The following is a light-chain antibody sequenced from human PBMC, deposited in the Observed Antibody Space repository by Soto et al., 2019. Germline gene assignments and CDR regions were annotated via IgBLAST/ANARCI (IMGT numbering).Light chain of an antibody. CDR2: LVI. CDR1: NGDVGAYNF. CDR3: SSYAGSDTFV. Sequence: SALTQPASLSGSPGQSITISCTGTNGDVGAYNFVSWYQQHPGKAPKLIVYLVIDRSSGFFCRFSGSKFGNSASLTFSGLHAEDEADYYCSSYAGSDTFVFGTGTKVTVL. J-gene: IGLJ1*01. V-gene: IGLV2-14*03.